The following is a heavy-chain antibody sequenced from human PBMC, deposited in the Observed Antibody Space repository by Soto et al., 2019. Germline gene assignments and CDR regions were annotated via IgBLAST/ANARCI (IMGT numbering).Heavy chain of an antibody. D-gene: IGHD3-3*01. CDR2: MNPNSGNT. J-gene: IGHJ4*02. CDR3: AREGGYYDFGLDH. CDR1: GYTFTSVG. V-gene: IGHV1-8*01. Sequence: QVQLVQSGAEVKKPGASVKVSCKTSGYTFTSVGINWVRQASGQGPEWMGWMNPNSGNTAYAQKFRGRVTMTRNTSISTAYMELSSLSSEDTAVYYCAREGGYYDFGLDHWGQGTLVTVSS.